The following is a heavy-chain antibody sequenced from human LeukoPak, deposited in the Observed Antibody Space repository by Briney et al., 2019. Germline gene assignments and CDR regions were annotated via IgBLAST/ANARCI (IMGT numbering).Heavy chain of an antibody. CDR2: INPNSGDT. CDR1: GYTFTGYY. Sequence: PEASVKVSCKASGYTFTGYYMHWVRQAPGQGLEWMGWINPNSGDTNYAQKFQGRVTMTRDTSISTAYMELSRLRSDDTAVYYCARDKSGNSGWYSYFDYWGQGILVTVSS. D-gene: IGHD6-19*01. J-gene: IGHJ4*02. CDR3: ARDKSGNSGWYSYFDY. V-gene: IGHV1-2*02.